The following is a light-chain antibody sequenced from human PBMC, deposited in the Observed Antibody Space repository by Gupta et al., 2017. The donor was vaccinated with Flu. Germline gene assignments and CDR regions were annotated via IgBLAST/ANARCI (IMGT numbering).Light chain of an antibody. CDR2: GAS. CDR1: PTVSNSW. CDR3: QKYGGSSWT. Sequence: VLTQSLGTLSLSPGERATLSCRASPTVSNSWLAWHQQKPGQAPRLLIYGASRRATGIPDRFSGSGSGTDFTLTISRLELEDFAVDYCQKYGGSSWTFGQGTKVEI. J-gene: IGKJ1*01. V-gene: IGKV3-20*01.